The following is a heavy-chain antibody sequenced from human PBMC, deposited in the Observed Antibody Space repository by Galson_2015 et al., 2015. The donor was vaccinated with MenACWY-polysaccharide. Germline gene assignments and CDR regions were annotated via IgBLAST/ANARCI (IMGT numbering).Heavy chain of an antibody. CDR1: GFTFGSHG. V-gene: IGHV3-30*03. J-gene: IGHJ3*02. D-gene: IGHD6-19*01. CDR2: ISYDGSNK. CDR3: ARDDYSSGWYLGGAFDI. Sequence: SLRLSCAASGFTFGSHGLHWVRQAAGKGLEWVAVISYDGSNKYYADSVKGRFTISRDNSKNTLYLQMNSLRAEDTAVYYCARDDYSSGWYLGGAFDIWGQGTMVTVSS.